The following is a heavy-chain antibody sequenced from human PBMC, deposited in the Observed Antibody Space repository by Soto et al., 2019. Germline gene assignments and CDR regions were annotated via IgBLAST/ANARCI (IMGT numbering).Heavy chain of an antibody. J-gene: IGHJ6*02. V-gene: IGHV1-69*12. CDR2: IMPVFATP. CDR1: GGTFSTSA. CDR3: ARDKDLQKLGGNYYYILDV. Sequence: QVQLMQSGAEVKKPGSSVKVSCKASGGTFSTSAISWVRQAPGEGLEWVGGIMPVFATPDYAQKFQGIGTISAAEATPTAYLELTILTTAATAVYYCARDKDLQKLGGNYYYILDVWCQGTAITVSS. D-gene: IGHD3-3*02.